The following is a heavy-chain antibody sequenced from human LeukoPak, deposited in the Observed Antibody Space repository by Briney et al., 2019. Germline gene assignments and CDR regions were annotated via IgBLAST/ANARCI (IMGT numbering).Heavy chain of an antibody. CDR1: GGSISSGGYY. J-gene: IGHJ4*02. Sequence: SETLSLTCTVSGGSISSGGYYWSWIRQPPGKGLEWIGYIYHSGSTYYNPSLKSRVTISVDRSKNQFFLKLSSVTAADTAVYYCAREPPNCSSTSCYTDDWDYWGQGTLVTVSS. CDR2: IYHSGST. V-gene: IGHV4-30-2*01. CDR3: AREPPNCSSTSCYTDDWDY. D-gene: IGHD2-2*02.